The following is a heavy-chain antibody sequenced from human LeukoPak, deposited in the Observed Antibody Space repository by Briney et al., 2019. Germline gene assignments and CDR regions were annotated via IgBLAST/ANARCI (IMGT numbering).Heavy chain of an antibody. CDR2: INAGNGNT. V-gene: IGHV1-3*01. D-gene: IGHD6-19*01. CDR1: GYTFTSYG. CDR3: ARGRGSIAVAGIGDY. J-gene: IGHJ4*02. Sequence: ASVKVSCKASGYTFTSYGISWVRQAPGQRLEWMGWINAGNGNTKYSQKFQGRVTITRDTSASTAYMELSSLRSEDTAVYYCARGRGSIAVAGIGDYWGQGTLVTVSS.